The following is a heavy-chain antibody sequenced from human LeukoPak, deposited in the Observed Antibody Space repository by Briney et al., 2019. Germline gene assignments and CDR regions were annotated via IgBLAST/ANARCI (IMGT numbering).Heavy chain of an antibody. V-gene: IGHV4-34*01. D-gene: IGHD3-9*01. CDR3: ARNDILTGYTRGFDP. CDR2: INHSGST. CDR1: GGSFSGYY. Sequence: SETLSLTCAVYGGSFSGYYWSWIRQPPGKGLEWIGEINHSGSTNYNPPLKSRVTISVDTSKNQFSLKLSSVTAADTAVYYCARNDILTGYTRGFDPWGQGTLVTVSS. J-gene: IGHJ5*02.